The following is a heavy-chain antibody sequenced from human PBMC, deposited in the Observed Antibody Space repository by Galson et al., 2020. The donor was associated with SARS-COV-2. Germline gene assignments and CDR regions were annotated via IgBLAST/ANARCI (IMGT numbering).Heavy chain of an antibody. V-gene: IGHV1-69*04. CDR2: IIPVIGTI. CDR3: ARDPYYYGSGTPSWISDA. Sequence: KISCKASGSAFSGYAINWLRQAPGQGLEWMGRIIPVIGTIDYSQKFQGRVTLTADKSTRTVYLELRGLRSADTAIYYCARDPYYYGSGTPSWISDAWGQGTLVTVSS. CDR1: GSAFSGYA. J-gene: IGHJ5*02. D-gene: IGHD3-10*01.